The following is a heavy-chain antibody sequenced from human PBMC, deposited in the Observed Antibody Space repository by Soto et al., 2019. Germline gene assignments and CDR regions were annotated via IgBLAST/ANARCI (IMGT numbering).Heavy chain of an antibody. CDR2: INHSGST. V-gene: IGHV4-34*01. CDR3: ATYRKFFQI. J-gene: IGHJ3*02. Sequence: TLSLTCAVYGGSFSGYYWSWIRQPPGKGLEWIGEINHSGSTNYNPSLKSRVTISVDRSKNHFFLNLTSVTAADTAVYYCATYRKFFQIWGQGTKVTVSS. CDR1: GGSFSGYY.